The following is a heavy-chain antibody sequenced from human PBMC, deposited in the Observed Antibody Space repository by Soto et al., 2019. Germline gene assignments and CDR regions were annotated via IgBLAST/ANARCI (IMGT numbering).Heavy chain of an antibody. CDR1: GFTFDDYA. Sequence: GGSLRLSCAASGFTFDDYAMHWVRQAPGKGLEWVSGISWNSGSIGYADSVKGRFTISRDNAKNSLYLQMNSLRAEDTALYYCAKDLTPTGYSSGWYASRDSYYYGMDVWGQGTTVTVSS. CDR2: ISWNSGSI. D-gene: IGHD6-19*01. CDR3: AKDLTPTGYSSGWYASRDSYYYGMDV. V-gene: IGHV3-9*01. J-gene: IGHJ6*02.